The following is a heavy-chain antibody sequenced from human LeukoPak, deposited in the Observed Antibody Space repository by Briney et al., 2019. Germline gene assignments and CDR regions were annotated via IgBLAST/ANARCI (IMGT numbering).Heavy chain of an antibody. V-gene: IGHV3-7*01. Sequence: PGGSLRLSCAASGSTFSSNWMSWVRQAPGKGLEWVANIKGDGSEKYYGDSVKGRFTISRDNAKNSLFLQMNSLRVEDTAVYFCARGGHWLDPWGQGTMVTVSP. CDR2: IKGDGSEK. CDR3: ARGGHWLDP. CDR1: GSTFSSNW. J-gene: IGHJ5*02.